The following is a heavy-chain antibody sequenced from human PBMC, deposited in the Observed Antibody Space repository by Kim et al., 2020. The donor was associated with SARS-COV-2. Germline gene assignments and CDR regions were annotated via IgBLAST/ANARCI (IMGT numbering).Heavy chain of an antibody. J-gene: IGHJ6*02. CDR3: ARYHKPIVATSGYGMDV. CDR1: GFTFSSYG. V-gene: IGHV3-33*01. D-gene: IGHD5-12*01. CDR2: IWYDGSNK. Sequence: GGSLRLSCAASGFTFSSYGMHWVCQAPGKGLERVAVIWYDGSNKYYKDSAQGRFTISRDNSKNTLYLQMNSLIAEDTSVYYCARYHKPIVATSGYGMDVWGQGTTVTVSS.